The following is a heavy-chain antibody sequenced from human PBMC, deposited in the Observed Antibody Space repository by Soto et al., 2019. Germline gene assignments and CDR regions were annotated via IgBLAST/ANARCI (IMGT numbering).Heavy chain of an antibody. CDR2: IIPIFGTA. V-gene: IGHV1-69*12. CDR1: GGTFSSYA. Sequence: QVQLVQSGAEVKKPGSSVKVSCKASGGTFSSYAISWVRQAPGQGLEWMGGIIPIFGTANYAQKFQGRVTITADESTSTAYMELSSLRSEDTAVYYCARDRASVVVVAAPPLFDPWGQGTLVTVSS. CDR3: ARDRASVVVVAAPPLFDP. D-gene: IGHD2-15*01. J-gene: IGHJ5*02.